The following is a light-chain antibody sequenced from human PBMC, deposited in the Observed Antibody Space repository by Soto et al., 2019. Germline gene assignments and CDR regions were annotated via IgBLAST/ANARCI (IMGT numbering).Light chain of an antibody. CDR3: SSYTNSGTLV. CDR2: EVS. V-gene: IGLV2-14*01. Sequence: QSVLTQPASVSGSPGQSITIPCTGTNSDVGIYNYVSWYQHHPGKAPKLMIYEVSNRPSGVSDRFSGSKSGNTASLTISGLQAEDEADYYCSSYTNSGTLVFGGGTKVTVL. J-gene: IGLJ2*01. CDR1: NSDVGIYNY.